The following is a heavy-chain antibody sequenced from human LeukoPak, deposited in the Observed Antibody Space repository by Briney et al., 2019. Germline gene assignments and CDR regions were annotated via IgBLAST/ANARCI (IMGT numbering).Heavy chain of an antibody. D-gene: IGHD3-22*01. CDR1: GFTFSNYG. Sequence: GGSLRLSCAASGFTFSNYGMHWVRQAPGKRLEWVAVISYDGSNKYYADSVEGRFTISRDNSKNTLYLQMNSLRAEDTAVYYCAKDQDYYDTLYYFDYWGQGTLVTVSS. CDR2: ISYDGSNK. J-gene: IGHJ4*02. CDR3: AKDQDYYDTLYYFDY. V-gene: IGHV3-30*18.